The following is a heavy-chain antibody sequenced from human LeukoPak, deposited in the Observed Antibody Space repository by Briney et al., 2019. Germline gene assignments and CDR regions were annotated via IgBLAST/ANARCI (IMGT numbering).Heavy chain of an antibody. CDR2: INHSGST. CDR3: ARFCIAARDSYYYYYYGMDV. CDR1: GGSFSGYY. V-gene: IGHV4-34*01. J-gene: IGHJ6*02. D-gene: IGHD6-6*01. Sequence: SETLSLTCAVYGGSFSGYYWSWLRQPPGKGLEWIGEINHSGSTNYNPSLKSRVTISVDTSKNQFSLKLSSVTAADTAVYYCARFCIAARDSYYYYYYGMDVWGQGTTVTVSS.